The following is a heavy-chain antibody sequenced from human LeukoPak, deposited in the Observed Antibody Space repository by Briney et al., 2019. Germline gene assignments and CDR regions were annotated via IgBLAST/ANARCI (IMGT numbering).Heavy chain of an antibody. J-gene: IGHJ4*02. Sequence: GGSLRLSCAASGFTLRSFGMSWVRQAPGKGLEWLSAISGNSDRTYYADSVRGRFTISRDNSKNTLYMQINTLRVEDTAVYYCAKDRLGAILYFDYWGQGTFLTVSS. CDR3: AKDRLGAILYFDY. V-gene: IGHV3-23*01. D-gene: IGHD1-26*01. CDR2: ISGNSDRT. CDR1: GFTLRSFG.